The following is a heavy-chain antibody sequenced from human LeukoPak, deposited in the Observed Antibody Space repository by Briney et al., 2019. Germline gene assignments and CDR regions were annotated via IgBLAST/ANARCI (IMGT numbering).Heavy chain of an antibody. J-gene: IGHJ6*03. CDR2: ISYDGSNK. Sequence: HPGRSLRLSCAASGFTFSSYAMHWVRQAPGKGLEWVAVISYDGSNKYYADSVKGRFTISRDNSKNTLHLQMNSLRAEDTAVYYCATHGSAHYYMDVWGKGTTVTISS. CDR3: ATHGSAHYYMDV. CDR1: GFTFSSYA. V-gene: IGHV3-30*04. D-gene: IGHD2-2*03.